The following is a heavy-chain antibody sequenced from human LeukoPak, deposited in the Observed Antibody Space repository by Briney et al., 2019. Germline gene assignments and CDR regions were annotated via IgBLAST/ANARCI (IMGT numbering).Heavy chain of an antibody. J-gene: IGHJ4*02. D-gene: IGHD2-15*01. CDR3: ARGRVVVAPWSRVFRQDFDY. CDR2: INPNSGGT. V-gene: IGHV1-2*02. CDR1: GYTFTDYY. Sequence: ASVKVSCKASGYTFTDYYMHWVRQAPGQGLELMGWINPNSGGTNYAQKFQGRVTMTRDTSISTAYMELSRLRSDDTAVYYCARGRVVVAPWSRVFRQDFDYWGQGTLVTVSS.